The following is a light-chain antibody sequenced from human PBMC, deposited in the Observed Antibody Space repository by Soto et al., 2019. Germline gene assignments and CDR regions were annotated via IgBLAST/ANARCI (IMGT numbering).Light chain of an antibody. CDR1: SSNIGGNS. V-gene: IGLV1-51*01. Sequence: QSVLTQPPSVSAAPGQKVTISCSGSSSNIGGNSVSWYQQLPGTAPKLLIYAVTKRPSGIPGRFSGSKSRPSATLGSTGAQTWDEADYYCGSWDSSLSAYVFGTGTKVTVL. J-gene: IGLJ1*01. CDR3: GSWDSSLSAYV. CDR2: AVT.